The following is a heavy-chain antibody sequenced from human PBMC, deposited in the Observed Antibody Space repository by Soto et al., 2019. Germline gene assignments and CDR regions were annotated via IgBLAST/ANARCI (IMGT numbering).Heavy chain of an antibody. CDR2: ISYDGIHS. Sequence: QVQLVESGGGVVQPGGSLRLPCAASGFTFRTYAMHWVRQAPGKGLEWLAVISYDGIHSYYADSVKGRFTISRDNSKNKLYLVMNRLRPEDTAVYYCVKAGWSGFDVLYLFFDQWGQGALVTVSS. J-gene: IGHJ4*02. CDR3: VKAGWSGFDVLYLFFDQ. V-gene: IGHV3-30*18. D-gene: IGHD5-12*01. CDR1: GFTFRTYA.